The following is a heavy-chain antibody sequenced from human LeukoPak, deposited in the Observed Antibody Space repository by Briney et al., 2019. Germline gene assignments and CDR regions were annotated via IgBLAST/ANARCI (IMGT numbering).Heavy chain of an antibody. Sequence: GGSLRLSCAASGFTFSSNRMHWVRQTPGKGLVWVSRINSDGSITNYADSVKGRFTISRDNAKNTLYLQMNSLRAEDTAVYYCAPNWFDPWGQGTLVTVSS. CDR3: APNWFDP. CDR1: GFTFSSNR. J-gene: IGHJ5*02. V-gene: IGHV3-74*01. CDR2: INSDGSIT.